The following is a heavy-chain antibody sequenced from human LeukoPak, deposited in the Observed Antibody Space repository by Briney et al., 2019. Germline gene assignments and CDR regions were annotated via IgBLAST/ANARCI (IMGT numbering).Heavy chain of an antibody. CDR3: AVDVGEGYGDNDDY. J-gene: IGHJ4*02. CDR2: INHSGNT. CDR1: GGSFSGDY. V-gene: IGHV4-34*01. Sequence: PSETLSLTCAVYGGSFSGDYWSGGRQPPGEGRERSGEINHSGNTNYHPSLKSRVTIPVDTSEHHFSLKLSSVTAADTALYYCAVDVGEGYGDNDDYWGQGTLVTVSS. D-gene: IGHD4-17*01.